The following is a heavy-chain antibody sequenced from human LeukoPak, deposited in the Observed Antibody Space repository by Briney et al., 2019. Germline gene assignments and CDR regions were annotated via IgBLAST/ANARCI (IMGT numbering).Heavy chain of an antibody. Sequence: GASVKVSCQASGFTFTSSAVQWVRQARGQRLEWIGWIVVGSGNTNYAQKFQERVTITRDMSTSTAYMELSSLRSEDTAVYYCAAAPYSSSSGIDYWGQGTLVTVSS. D-gene: IGHD6-6*01. CDR2: IVVGSGNT. V-gene: IGHV1-58*01. CDR1: GFTFTSSA. CDR3: AAAPYSSSSGIDY. J-gene: IGHJ4*02.